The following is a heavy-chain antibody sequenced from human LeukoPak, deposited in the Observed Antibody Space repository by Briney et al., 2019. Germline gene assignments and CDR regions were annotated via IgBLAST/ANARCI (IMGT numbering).Heavy chain of an antibody. CDR2: IFGSGGST. Sequence: TGGSLRLSCAASGFTFSNYAMSWVRQAPGKRLEWVSAIFGSGGSTYYADSVKGRFTISRDNPKNTLYLQMNSLRAEDTAVYYCAKWGDYDILTGYYDSDYWGQGTLVTVSS. J-gene: IGHJ4*02. CDR1: GFTFSNYA. CDR3: AKWGDYDILTGYYDSDY. V-gene: IGHV3-23*01. D-gene: IGHD3-9*01.